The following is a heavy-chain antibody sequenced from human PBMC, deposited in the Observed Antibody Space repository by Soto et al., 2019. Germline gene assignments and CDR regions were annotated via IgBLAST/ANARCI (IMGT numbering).Heavy chain of an antibody. V-gene: IGHV1-3*01. J-gene: IGHJ6*02. CDR1: GYTFTSYA. D-gene: IGHD6-13*01. CDR3: ARDLSSSWDNYYYYGMDA. Sequence: ASVKVSCKASGYTFTSYAMHWVRQAPGQRLEWMGWINAGNGNTKYSQKFQGRVTITRDTSASTAYMELSSLRSEDTAVYYCARDLSSSWDNYYYYGMDAWGQGTTVTVSS. CDR2: INAGNGNT.